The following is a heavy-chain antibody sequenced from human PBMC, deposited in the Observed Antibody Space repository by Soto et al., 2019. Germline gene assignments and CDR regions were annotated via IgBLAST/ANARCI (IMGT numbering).Heavy chain of an antibody. J-gene: IGHJ6*02. CDR2: IDWDDDK. D-gene: IGHD3-22*01. CDR1: GFSLSTSGMC. V-gene: IGHV2-70*01. Sequence: SGPTLVNPTQTLTLTCTFSGFSLSTSGMCVSWIRQPPGKALEWLALIDWDDDKYYSTSLKTRLTISKDTSKNQVVLTMTNMDPVDTATYYCARTYDSSGYYYVNYYYGMDVWGQGTTVTVSS. CDR3: ARTYDSSGYYYVNYYYGMDV.